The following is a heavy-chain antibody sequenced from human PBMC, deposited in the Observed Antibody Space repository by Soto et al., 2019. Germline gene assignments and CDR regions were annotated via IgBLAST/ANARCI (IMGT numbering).Heavy chain of an antibody. V-gene: IGHV4-59*01. CDR1: GGSISSYY. CDR2: IYYSGST. J-gene: IGHJ5*02. Sequence: LSLTCTVSGGSISSYYWSWIRQPPGKGLEWIGYIYYSGSTNYNPSLKSRVTISVDTSKNQFSLKLSSVTAADTAVYYCARAHSTFDPWGQGTLVTVSS. CDR3: ARAHSTFDP.